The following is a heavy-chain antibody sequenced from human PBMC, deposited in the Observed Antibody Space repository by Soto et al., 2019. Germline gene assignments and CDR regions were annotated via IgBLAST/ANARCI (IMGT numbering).Heavy chain of an antibody. J-gene: IGHJ4*02. CDR2: ISGSGGST. Sequence: PGGSLRLSCAASGFTFSRYAIIWVRQAAGKGLEWVSAISGSGGSTYYADSVKGRFTISRDNSKNTLYLQMNSLRAEDTAVYYCAKLSDMYVVVIHCDYWGQGTLVTVSS. CDR3: AKLSDMYVVVIHCDY. V-gene: IGHV3-23*01. D-gene: IGHD3-22*01. CDR1: GFTFSRYA.